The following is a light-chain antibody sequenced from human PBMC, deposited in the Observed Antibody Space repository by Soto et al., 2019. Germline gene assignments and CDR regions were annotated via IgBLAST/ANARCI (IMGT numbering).Light chain of an antibody. J-gene: IGKJ1*01. CDR1: QGISSW. V-gene: IGKV1-5*03. CDR2: KAS. CDR3: QHYNSYSEA. Sequence: DDRRTESACSVCASVGDRVNITCRASQGISSWLAWYQQKPGKAPKLLIYKASTLKSGVPSRFSGSGSGTEFTLTISSLQPDDFATYYCQHYNSYSEAFGQGTKVDIK.